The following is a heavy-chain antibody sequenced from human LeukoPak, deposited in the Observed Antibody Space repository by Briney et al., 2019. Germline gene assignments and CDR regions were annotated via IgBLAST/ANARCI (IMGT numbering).Heavy chain of an antibody. Sequence: GGSLRLSCAASGFTFSSYSMNWVRQAPGKGLEWVSFISSSGSHTYRADSVKGRFTISRDNAKNSLYLQMNSLRADDTAVYYCAGGGITTFDYWGQGSLVTVSS. CDR2: ISSSGSHT. V-gene: IGHV3-21*01. J-gene: IGHJ4*02. CDR1: GFTFSSYS. D-gene: IGHD3-22*01. CDR3: AGGGITTFDY.